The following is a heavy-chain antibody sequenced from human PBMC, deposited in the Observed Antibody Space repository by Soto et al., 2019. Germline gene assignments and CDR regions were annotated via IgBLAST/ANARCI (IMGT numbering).Heavy chain of an antibody. CDR3: ARDNYDFWSGFGSVEYYYYMDV. V-gene: IGHV3-7*01. J-gene: IGHJ6*03. Sequence: GGSLRLSCAASGFTFSSYWMSWVRQAPGKGLEWVANIKQDGSEKYYVDSVKGRFTISRDNAKNSLYLQMNSLRAEDTAVYYCARDNYDFWSGFGSVEYYYYMDVWGKGTTVTVSS. CDR1: GFTFSSYW. CDR2: IKQDGSEK. D-gene: IGHD3-3*01.